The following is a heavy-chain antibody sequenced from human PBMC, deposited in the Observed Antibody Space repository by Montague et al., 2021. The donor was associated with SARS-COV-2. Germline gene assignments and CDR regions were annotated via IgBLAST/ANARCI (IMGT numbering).Heavy chain of an antibody. CDR2: IYPGDSDT. CDR1: GYSFTSYW. D-gene: IGHD3-10*01. J-gene: IGHJ6*02. CDR3: ARHEAVGRGSGSSRPTTYYYYYYGMDV. V-gene: IGHV5-51*01. Sequence: QSGAEVKKPGESLKISCKGSGYSFTSYWIGWVRQMPGKGLEWMGIIYPGDSDTRYSPSFQGQVTISADKSISTAYLQWSSLKASDTAVYYCARHEAVGRGSGSSRPTTYYYYYYGMDVWGQGTTVTVSS.